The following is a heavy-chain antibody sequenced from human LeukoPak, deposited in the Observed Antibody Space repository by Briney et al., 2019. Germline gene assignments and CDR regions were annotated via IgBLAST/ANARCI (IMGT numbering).Heavy chain of an antibody. CDR3: ARLGYNDYVARYFDL. Sequence: PSETLSLTCTVSGGSISSYYWSWIRQPPGKGLEWIGYIYHSGTTNYNPPLKSRVTISVDTSKNEFSLKLTSVTAADTAVYYCARLGYNDYVARYFDLWGRGTLVTVSS. CDR2: IYHSGTT. J-gene: IGHJ2*01. D-gene: IGHD5-24*01. V-gene: IGHV4-59*08. CDR1: GGSISSYY.